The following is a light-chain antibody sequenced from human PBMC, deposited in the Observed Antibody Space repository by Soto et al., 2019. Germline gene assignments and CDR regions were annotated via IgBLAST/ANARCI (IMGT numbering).Light chain of an antibody. CDR2: GAS. V-gene: IGKV3-15*01. Sequence: EIVMTQSPATLSVSPGERATLSCRASQSVLDNLAWYQQKLGQAPGLLIYGASIRATGIPARFSGSGSDTEFTLTISSLQSEDFATYYCHQYDNWPLTFGPGTKVDIK. CDR1: QSVLDN. J-gene: IGKJ3*01. CDR3: HQYDNWPLT.